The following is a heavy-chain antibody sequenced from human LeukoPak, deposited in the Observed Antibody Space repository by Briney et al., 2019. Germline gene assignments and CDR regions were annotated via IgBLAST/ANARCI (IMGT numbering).Heavy chain of an antibody. CDR1: GFTFSSYS. D-gene: IGHD1-26*01. J-gene: IGHJ4*02. CDR3: ARGRLVGATTVDY. Sequence: GSLRLSCAASGFTFSSYSMNWVRQAPGKGLEWVSSISSSSSYIYYADSVQGRFTISRDNAKNSLYLQMNSLRAEDTAVYYCARGRLVGATTVDYWGQGTLVTVSS. V-gene: IGHV3-21*01. CDR2: ISSSSSYI.